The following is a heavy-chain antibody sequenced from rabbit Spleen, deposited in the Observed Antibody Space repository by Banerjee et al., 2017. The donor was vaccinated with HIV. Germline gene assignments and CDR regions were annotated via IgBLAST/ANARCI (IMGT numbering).Heavy chain of an antibody. CDR1: GFSLSYNNV. CDR3: ARDTGSSFSTYGMDL. D-gene: IGHD8-1*01. V-gene: IGHV1S45*01. J-gene: IGHJ6*01. CDR2: IYAGSSGTT. Sequence: QEQLVESGGGLVKPGASLTLTCTASGFSLSYNNVMGWVRQAPGKGLEWIGCIYAGSSGTTYYASGAKGRFTISKTSSTTVTLQMTSLTAADTATYFCARDTGSSFSTYGMDLWGQGTLVTVS.